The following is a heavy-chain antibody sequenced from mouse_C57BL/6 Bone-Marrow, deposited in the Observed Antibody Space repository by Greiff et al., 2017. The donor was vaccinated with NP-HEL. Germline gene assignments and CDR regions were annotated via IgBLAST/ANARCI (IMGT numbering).Heavy chain of an antibody. J-gene: IGHJ4*01. Sequence: EVQLQQSGPELVKPGASVKISCKASGYTFTDYYMNWVKQSHGKSLEWIGDINPNNGGTSYNQKFKGKATLTVDKSSSTAYMELRSLTSEDSAVYYCARDDGSPMDYWGQGTSVTVSS. CDR1: GYTFTDYY. CDR3: ARDDGSPMDY. V-gene: IGHV1-26*01. D-gene: IGHD2-3*01. CDR2: INPNNGGT.